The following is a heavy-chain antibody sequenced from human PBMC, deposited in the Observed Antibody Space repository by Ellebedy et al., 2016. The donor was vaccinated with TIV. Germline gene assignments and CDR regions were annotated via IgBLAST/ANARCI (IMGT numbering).Heavy chain of an antibody. CDR1: GGSISSSDW. V-gene: IGHV4-4*02. D-gene: IGHD5-24*01. J-gene: IGHJ4*02. CDR3: ARELRGNFFDY. CDR2: IFHSGST. Sequence: SETLSLXXAVSGGSISSSDWWSWVRPPPGKGLEWIGEIFHSGSTNYNPSLASRVTISVDESKNHFSLTLNSVTAADTAVYYCARELRGNFFDYWGQGALVTVSS.